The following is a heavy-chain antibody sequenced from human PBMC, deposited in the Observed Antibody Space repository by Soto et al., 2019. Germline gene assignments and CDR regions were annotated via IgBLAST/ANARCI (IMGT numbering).Heavy chain of an antibody. CDR3: AGYNWNYYFDP. D-gene: IGHD1-7*01. CDR2: IYHSGST. Sequence: SETLSLTCTVSGGSVRDGSYYWAWLRQPPGKGLEWIGHIYHSGSTIYNPSLKSRVTISIDTSKGQFSLNLNSMTAADTAVYYCAGYNWNYYFDPWGQGTLVPVSS. V-gene: IGHV4-61*01. J-gene: IGHJ5*02. CDR1: GGSVRDGSYY.